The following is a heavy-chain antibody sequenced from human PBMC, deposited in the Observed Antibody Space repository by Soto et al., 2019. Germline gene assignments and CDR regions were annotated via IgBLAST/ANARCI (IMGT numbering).Heavy chain of an antibody. Sequence: SQTLSLTCAIFGDSVSSKCVAWNWIRQSPSRGLEWLGRTYYRSKWYDDYAVSVKSRITINPDTSKNQFSLKLNSVTAADTAVYYCARDLWGYCGADCYPLDVWGQGTTVTVSS. V-gene: IGHV6-1*01. D-gene: IGHD2-21*02. CDR3: ARDLWGYCGADCYPLDV. CDR1: GDSVSSKCVA. J-gene: IGHJ6*02. CDR2: TYYRSKWYD.